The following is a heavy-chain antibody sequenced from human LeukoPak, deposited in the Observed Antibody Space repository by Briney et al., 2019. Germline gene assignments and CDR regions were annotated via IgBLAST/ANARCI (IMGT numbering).Heavy chain of an antibody. J-gene: IGHJ4*02. CDR2: IIPIFGTA. CDR1: GGTFSSYA. CDR3: ARGVTVTSEFDY. Sequence: SVKVSCKASGGTFSSYAISWVRQAPGQGLEWMGVIIPIFGTANYAQKFQGRVTITADESTSTAYMELSSLRSEDKAVYYCARGVTVTSEFDYWGQGPLVTVSS. D-gene: IGHD4-17*01. V-gene: IGHV1-69*13.